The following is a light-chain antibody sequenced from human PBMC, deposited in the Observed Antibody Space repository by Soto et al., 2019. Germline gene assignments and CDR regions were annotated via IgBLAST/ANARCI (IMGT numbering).Light chain of an antibody. Sequence: EIVLTQSPGTLSLSPGERVTLSCRASQSVSSTYLAWYQQKPGQALRLLIYDASSRATGIPDRFSGSGSGTDFTLTISRLEPEDFAVYYCQHYHNSLWTFGQGTQVEI. CDR1: QSVSSTY. CDR3: QHYHNSLWT. CDR2: DAS. J-gene: IGKJ1*01. V-gene: IGKV3-20*01.